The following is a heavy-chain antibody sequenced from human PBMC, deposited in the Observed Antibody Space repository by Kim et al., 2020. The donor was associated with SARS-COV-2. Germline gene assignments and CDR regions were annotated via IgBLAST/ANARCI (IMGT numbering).Heavy chain of an antibody. CDR2: IIPILGIA. CDR1: GGTFSSYA. CDR3: ARAYGWYHRDNWFDP. D-gene: IGHD6-19*01. Sequence: SVKVSCKASGGTFSSYAISWVRQAPGQGLEWMGRIIPILGIANYAQKFQGRVTITADKSTSTAYMELSSLRSEDTAVYYCARAYGWYHRDNWFDPWGQGTLVTVSS. V-gene: IGHV1-69*04. J-gene: IGHJ5*02.